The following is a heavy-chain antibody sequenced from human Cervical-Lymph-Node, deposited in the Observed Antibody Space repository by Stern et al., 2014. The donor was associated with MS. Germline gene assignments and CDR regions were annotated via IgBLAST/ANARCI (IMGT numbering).Heavy chain of an antibody. CDR1: GFIFDDFA. J-gene: IGHJ6*02. Sequence: EVQLVESGGGLLKPGRSLRLSCEASGFIFDDFAMHWVRQVPGKGLEWVSGISWNSGNIGYADSVKGRFTISRDNAKNSLYLQMNSLRAEDTALYYCTKDIQAHYFYAMDVWGQGTTVTVSS. CDR3: TKDIQAHYFYAMDV. D-gene: IGHD6-6*01. V-gene: IGHV3-9*01. CDR2: ISWNSGNI.